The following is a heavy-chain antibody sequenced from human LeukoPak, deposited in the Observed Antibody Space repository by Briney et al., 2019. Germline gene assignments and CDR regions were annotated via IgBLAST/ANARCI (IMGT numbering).Heavy chain of an antibody. CDR3: ARGRRDGYNRYFDY. V-gene: IGHV4-34*01. D-gene: IGHD5-24*01. CDR1: GGSFSGYY. Sequence: SETLSLTCAVYGGSFSGYYWSWIRQPPGKGLEWIGEINHSGSTNYNPSLKSRVTISEDTSKNQFSLKLSSVTAADTAVYYCARGRRDGYNRYFDYWGQGTLVTVSS. J-gene: IGHJ4*02. CDR2: INHSGST.